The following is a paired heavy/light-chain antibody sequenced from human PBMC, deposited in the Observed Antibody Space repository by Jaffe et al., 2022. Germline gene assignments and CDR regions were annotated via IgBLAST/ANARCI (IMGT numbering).Light chain of an antibody. Sequence: SYVLTQPPSVSVAPGQTARITCGGINIGSKSVHWNQQKPGQAPVLVVYDDSDRPSGIPERFSGSNSGNTATLIISRVEAGDEADYYCQVWDNSSGHWVFGGGTKLTVL. CDR1: NIGSKS. V-gene: IGLV3-21*02. CDR2: DDS. CDR3: QVWDNSSGHWV. J-gene: IGLJ3*02.
Heavy chain of an antibody. CDR3: ARPSLRVVVGANFDY. CDR1: GFTFSSYA. J-gene: IGHJ4*02. Sequence: EVQLLESGGHLVQPGGSLRLSCSASGFTFSSYAMNWVRQAPGKGLEWVSTISASGGTTYYADSVKGRFTISRDDSKNTLYLQMNSLRAEDTAVYYCARPSLRVVVGANFDYWGQGTLVTVSS. V-gene: IGHV3-23*01. CDR2: ISASGGTT. D-gene: IGHD2-15*01.